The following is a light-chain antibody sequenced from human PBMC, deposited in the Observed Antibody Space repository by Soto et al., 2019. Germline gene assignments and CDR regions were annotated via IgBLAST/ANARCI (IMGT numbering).Light chain of an antibody. CDR1: QSLSNNF. CDR3: QQYSISRRA. CDR2: EAS. J-gene: IGKJ1*01. Sequence: EIALTQSPGTLSLSPGERATLSCRASQSLSNNFLAWYQQRPGQAPRLLIYEASHRATGTPDSFSGSGSGTDFTLTISRLGPEDFAVYYCQQYSISRRAFGQCTKVEIK. V-gene: IGKV3-20*01.